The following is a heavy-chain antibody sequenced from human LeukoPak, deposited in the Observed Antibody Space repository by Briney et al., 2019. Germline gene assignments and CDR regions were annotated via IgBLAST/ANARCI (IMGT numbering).Heavy chain of an antibody. Sequence: GGSLRLSCAASGFTFSSIAMTWVRQAPGKGLEWVSSISNSGGSTYYADSVKGRFTISRDNSKNTLYLQMSSLRAEDTAVYYCVKGGSSGYRWFDPWGQGTLVTVSS. CDR1: GFTFSSIA. V-gene: IGHV3-23*01. CDR2: ISNSGGST. J-gene: IGHJ5*02. CDR3: VKGGSSGYRWFDP. D-gene: IGHD3-22*01.